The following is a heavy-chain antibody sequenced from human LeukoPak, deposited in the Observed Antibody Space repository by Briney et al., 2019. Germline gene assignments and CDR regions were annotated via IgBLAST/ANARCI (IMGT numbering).Heavy chain of an antibody. CDR2: ISGSGGST. J-gene: IGHJ4*02. CDR1: GFTFSSYA. Sequence: GGSLRLSCAASGFTFSSYAMSWVRQAPGKGLEWVSAISGSGGSTYYADSVKGRFTISRDDSKNTLYLQMNSLRAEDTAVYYCAKAWRYSSGSGYFDYWGQGTLVTVSS. CDR3: AKAWRYSSGSGYFDY. V-gene: IGHV3-23*01. D-gene: IGHD6-19*01.